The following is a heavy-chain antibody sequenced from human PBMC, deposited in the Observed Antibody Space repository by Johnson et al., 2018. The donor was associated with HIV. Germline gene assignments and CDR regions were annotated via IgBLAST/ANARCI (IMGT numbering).Heavy chain of an antibody. J-gene: IGHJ3*02. V-gene: IGHV3-64*01. CDR3: ARASLEWLLSLVPLGAFDI. D-gene: IGHD3-3*01. CDR2: ISSNGGRT. Sequence: VQLVESGGGLVKPGGSLRLSCAASGFTFSNAWMSWVRQAPGKGLEYVSAISSNGGRTYYANSVKGRFTISRDNSKNSLYLQMNSLRAEDTAVYYCARASLEWLLSLVPLGAFDIWGQGTMVTVSS. CDR1: GFTFSNAW.